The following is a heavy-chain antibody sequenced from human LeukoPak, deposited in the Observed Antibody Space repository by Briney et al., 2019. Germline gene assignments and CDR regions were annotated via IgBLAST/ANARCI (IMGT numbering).Heavy chain of an antibody. CDR3: ARDTVTTGWDY. D-gene: IGHD4-17*01. J-gene: IGHJ4*02. V-gene: IGHV4-61*01. CDR1: GGSVSSGNYY. Sequence: PSETLSFTCTVSGGSVSSGNYYWSWIRQPPGKGLEWIGFIYYTGSTNYNPSLKSRVTMSVDTSKNQFSLKLSSVTAADTAVYYCARDTVTTGWDYWGQGTLVTVSS. CDR2: IYYTGST.